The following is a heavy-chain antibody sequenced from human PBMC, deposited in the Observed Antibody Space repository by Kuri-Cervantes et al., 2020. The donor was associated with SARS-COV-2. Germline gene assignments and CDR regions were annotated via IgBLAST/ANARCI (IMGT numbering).Heavy chain of an antibody. Sequence: GESLKISCAASGFTFSSYSMNWVRQAPGKGLEWVSDISTGGGSTYYADSVRGRFTVSRDNSKNTLYLQMDSLRAEDTAVYYCASRHYYDSSGYPLWGQGTLVTVSS. D-gene: IGHD3-22*01. CDR1: GFTFSSYS. J-gene: IGHJ4*02. CDR2: ISTGGGST. V-gene: IGHV3-23*01. CDR3: ASRHYYDSSGYPL.